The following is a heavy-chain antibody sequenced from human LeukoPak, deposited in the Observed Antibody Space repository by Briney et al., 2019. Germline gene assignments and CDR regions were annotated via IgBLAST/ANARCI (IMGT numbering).Heavy chain of an antibody. CDR2: INPNSGGT. Sequence: GPVKVSCKASEYTFTGYYIHWVRQAPGPGVEWMGWINPNSGGTNYAQKFQGRVTMTRDTSISTAYMELSRLKSDDTAVYYCARVRPYSSGWNFDYWGQGTLLTVSS. CDR3: ARVRPYSSGWNFDY. D-gene: IGHD6-19*01. V-gene: IGHV1-2*02. J-gene: IGHJ4*02. CDR1: EYTFTGYY.